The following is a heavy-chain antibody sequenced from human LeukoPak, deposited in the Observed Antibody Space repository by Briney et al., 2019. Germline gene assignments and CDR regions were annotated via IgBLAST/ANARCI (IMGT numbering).Heavy chain of an antibody. V-gene: IGHV6-1*01. CDR2: TYYRSKWYN. D-gene: IGHD2-15*01. CDR1: GDSVSSNSAA. Sequence: SQTLSLTCAISGDSVSSNSAAWNWIRQSPSRGLEWLGRTYYRSKWYNDYAVSVKSRITINPDTSKNQFSLQLNSVTPEDTAAYYCARDAPRKYCSGGSCYSSVVDAFDLWGQGTMVTVSS. J-gene: IGHJ3*01. CDR3: ARDAPRKYCSGGSCYSSVVDAFDL.